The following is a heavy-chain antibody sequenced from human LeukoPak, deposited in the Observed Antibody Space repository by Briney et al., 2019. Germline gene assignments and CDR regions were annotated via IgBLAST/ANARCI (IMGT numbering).Heavy chain of an antibody. D-gene: IGHD3-10*01. Sequence: TGGSLRLSCAASGFTFSSYAMHWVRQAPGKGLEWVTIISYDGNNKYYADSVKGRFTISRDNSKNTLYLQMNSLRAEDTAVYYCARELLWFGEFAPLGYWGQGTLVTVSS. CDR2: ISYDGNNK. J-gene: IGHJ4*02. CDR3: ARELLWFGEFAPLGY. CDR1: GFTFSSYA. V-gene: IGHV3-30-3*01.